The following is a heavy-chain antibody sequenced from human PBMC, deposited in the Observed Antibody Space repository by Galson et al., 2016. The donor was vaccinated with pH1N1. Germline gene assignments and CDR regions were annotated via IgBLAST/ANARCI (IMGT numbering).Heavy chain of an antibody. Sequence: PALVKPTQTLTLTCTFSGFSLSTSGMCVSWIRQPPGKALEWLALIDWDDDKYYSTSLKTRLTISKDTSKNQVVLTMTNMDPVDTAADYCGRNPAFVGGAIDIWGRGTLVTVSS. V-gene: IGHV2-70*01. J-gene: IGHJ3*02. CDR1: GFSLSTSGMC. CDR2: IDWDDDK. D-gene: IGHD2-15*01. CDR3: GRNPAFVGGAIDI.